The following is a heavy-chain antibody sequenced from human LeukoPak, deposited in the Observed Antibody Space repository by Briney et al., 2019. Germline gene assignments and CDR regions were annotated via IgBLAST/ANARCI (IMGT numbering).Heavy chain of an antibody. V-gene: IGHV4-39*07. CDR2: INHSGST. CDR1: GGSISSSSYY. Sequence: SETLSLTCTVSGGSISSSSYYWSWIRQPPGKGLEWIGEINHSGSTNYNPSLKSRVTISVDTSKNQFSLKLSSVTAADTAVYYCARGGYSYGYRNWFDPWGQGTLVTVSS. D-gene: IGHD5-18*01. CDR3: ARGGYSYGYRNWFDP. J-gene: IGHJ5*02.